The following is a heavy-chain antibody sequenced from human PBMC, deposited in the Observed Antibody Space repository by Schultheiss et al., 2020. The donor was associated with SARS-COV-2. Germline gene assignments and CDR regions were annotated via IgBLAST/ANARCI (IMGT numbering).Heavy chain of an antibody. CDR3: ARADFWSGYYVDY. CDR1: GGSISSSSYY. CDR2: INHSGST. V-gene: IGHV4-39*07. Sequence: SETLSLTCTVSGGSISSSSYYWSWIRQPPGKGLEWIGEINHSGSTNYNPSLKSRVTISVDTSKNQFSLKLSSVTAADTAVYYCARADFWSGYYVDYWGQGTLVTVSS. J-gene: IGHJ4*02. D-gene: IGHD3-3*01.